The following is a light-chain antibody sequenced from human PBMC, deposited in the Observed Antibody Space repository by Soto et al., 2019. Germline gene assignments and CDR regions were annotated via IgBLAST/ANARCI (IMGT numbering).Light chain of an antibody. J-gene: IGLJ2*01. V-gene: IGLV2-8*01. CDR3: SSYAPSRCWGVV. CDR2: EVS. Sequence: QSVLTQPPAASGSPGQSVTISGTGTSGDVGAYKYVSWYQQHPGKAPKLMIYEVSTRPSVVPDSFSGSKSGNTASLTVSGLHAEDEADYYCSSYAPSRCWGVVFGGGTQMTAL. CDR1: SGDVGAYKY.